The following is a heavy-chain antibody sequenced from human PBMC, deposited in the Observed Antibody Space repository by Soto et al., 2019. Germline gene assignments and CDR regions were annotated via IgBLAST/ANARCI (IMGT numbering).Heavy chain of an antibody. Sequence: QVQLVQSGAEVKKPGSSVKVSCKASGGTFSSYAISWVRQAPGQGLEWMGGIIPIFGTANYAQKFQGRVTITADESTSTAYMELRSLRAEDTAVYYCRLYYYDSGGYYSNDYWGQGTLVTVSS. CDR3: RLYYYDSGGYYSNDY. V-gene: IGHV1-69*01. CDR1: GGTFSSYA. CDR2: IIPIFGTA. D-gene: IGHD3-22*01. J-gene: IGHJ4*02.